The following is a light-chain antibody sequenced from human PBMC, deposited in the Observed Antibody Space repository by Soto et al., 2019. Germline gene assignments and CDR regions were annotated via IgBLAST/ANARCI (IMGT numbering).Light chain of an antibody. CDR3: QQYGSSPRT. V-gene: IGKV3-20*01. CDR1: QSVTSTY. J-gene: IGKJ5*01. Sequence: EVVLTQSPVTLSLSPGERATLSCRAGQSVTSTYLAWYQQKPGQAPRLLIYGASSRATGIPDRFSGSGSGTDFTLTISRLEPEDFAVYYCQQYGSSPRTFGQGTRLEIK. CDR2: GAS.